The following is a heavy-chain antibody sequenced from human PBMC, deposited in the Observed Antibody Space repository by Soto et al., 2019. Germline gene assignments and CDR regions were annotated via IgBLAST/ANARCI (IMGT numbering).Heavy chain of an antibody. V-gene: IGHV3-23*01. Sequence: EVQLLESGGGLVQPGGSLRLSCAASGFSVSSYGMNWVRQAPGKGLECVSGISNSGTTTYYADSVKGRFTISRDNSKNTLYLHMNSLRAEDTAVYYCVKDCFGILRMTTPDYWAQGTLVTVSS. CDR3: VKDCFGILRMTTPDY. J-gene: IGHJ4*02. CDR2: ISNSGTTT. CDR1: GFSVSSYG. D-gene: IGHD1-1*01.